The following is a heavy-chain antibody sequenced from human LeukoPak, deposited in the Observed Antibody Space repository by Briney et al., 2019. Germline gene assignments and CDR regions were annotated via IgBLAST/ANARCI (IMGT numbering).Heavy chain of an antibody. CDR3: AKSGRVGTTGGYDY. CDR2: ISGSGGST. J-gene: IGHJ4*02. D-gene: IGHD1-26*01. CDR1: GFTFSSYA. V-gene: IGHV3-23*01. Sequence: PGGSLRLSCAASGFTFSSYAMSWVRQAPGKGLEWVSAISGSGGSTSYADSVKGRFPISRDNSKNTLYLQMNSLSAEDTAVYYCAKSGRVGTTGGYDYWGQGTLVTASS.